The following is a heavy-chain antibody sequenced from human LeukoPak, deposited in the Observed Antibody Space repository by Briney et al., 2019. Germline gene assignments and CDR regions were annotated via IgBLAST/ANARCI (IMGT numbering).Heavy chain of an antibody. CDR1: GFTFSSYG. Sequence: GGSLRLSCAASGFTFSSYGMHWVRQAPGKGLEWVAVISYDGSNKYYADSVKGRFTISRDSSKNTLYLQMNSLRAEDTAVYYCAKDVSSGWFSYWGQGTLVTVSS. CDR3: AKDVSSGWFSY. D-gene: IGHD6-19*01. V-gene: IGHV3-30*18. CDR2: ISYDGSNK. J-gene: IGHJ4*02.